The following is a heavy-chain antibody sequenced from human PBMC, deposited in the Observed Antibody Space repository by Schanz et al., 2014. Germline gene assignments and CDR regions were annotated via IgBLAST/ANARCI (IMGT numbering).Heavy chain of an antibody. D-gene: IGHD3-22*01. CDR2: IIPILGIA. V-gene: IGHV1-69*09. Sequence: QVQLVQSGAEMKKPGSSMKVSCKASGGTFNSYTINWVRQAPGQGLEWMGRIIPILGIANYAQKFQGRVTITADKSSDTAYMELSSLRSEDTAVYYCAREVGLYDRGWFDPWGQGTLVTVSS. CDR3: AREVGLYDRGWFDP. CDR1: GGTFNSYT. J-gene: IGHJ5*02.